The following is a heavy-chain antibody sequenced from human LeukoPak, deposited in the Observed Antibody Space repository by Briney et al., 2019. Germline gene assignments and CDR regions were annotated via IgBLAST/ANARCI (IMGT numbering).Heavy chain of an antibody. Sequence: GGSLRLSCAASGFTFSIYEMNWVRQAPGKGLEWVSYISSSGSTIYYADSVKGRFTISRDNAKNSLYLQMNSLRAEDTAVYYCARDEWELLSRKAFDYWGQGTLVTVSS. J-gene: IGHJ4*02. CDR1: GFTFSIYE. D-gene: IGHD1-26*01. CDR3: ARDEWELLSRKAFDY. CDR2: ISSSGSTI. V-gene: IGHV3-48*03.